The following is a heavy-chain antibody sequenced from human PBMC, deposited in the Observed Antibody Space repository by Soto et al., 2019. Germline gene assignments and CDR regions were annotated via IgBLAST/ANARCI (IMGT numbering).Heavy chain of an antibody. D-gene: IGHD2-2*01. V-gene: IGHV4-34*01. J-gene: IGHJ6*02. CDR3: ATDSTSRYYGMDV. CDR2: INHSGST. CDR1: GGSFSGYY. Sequence: XGTLSLTCVYGGSFSGYYWSWIRQSPGKGLEWIGEINHSGSTNNYNPSLKSRVTISVDTSKKQISLKLTSVTAADTAVYYCATDSTSRYYGMDVWGQGTTVPVSS.